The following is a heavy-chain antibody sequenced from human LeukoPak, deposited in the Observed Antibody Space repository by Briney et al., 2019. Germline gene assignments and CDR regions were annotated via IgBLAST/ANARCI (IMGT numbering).Heavy chain of an antibody. Sequence: ASVKVSCKASGYIFTGYYMHWVRQAPGQGLEWMGWINPNSGDTNYAQKFQGRVTMTRDTSISTAYMELSRLRSDDTAVYYCARGKEWSTSTGGAFDIWGQGTMVTVSS. J-gene: IGHJ3*02. V-gene: IGHV1-2*02. CDR3: ARGKEWSTSTGGAFDI. D-gene: IGHD3-3*01. CDR1: GYIFTGYY. CDR2: INPNSGDT.